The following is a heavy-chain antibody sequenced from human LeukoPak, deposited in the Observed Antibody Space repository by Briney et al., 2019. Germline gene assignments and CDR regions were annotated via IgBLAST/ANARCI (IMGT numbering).Heavy chain of an antibody. V-gene: IGHV1-8*01. CDR3: ARGPKVYSSSSGYWFDP. CDR2: MNPNSGNT. J-gene: IGHJ5*02. Sequence: GASVKVSCKASGYTFTSYDIDWVRQATGQGLEWMGWMNPNSGNTGYAQKFQGRVTMTRNTPISTAYMELSSLRSEDTAVYYCARGPKVYSSSSGYWFDPWGQGTLVAVSS. D-gene: IGHD6-6*01. CDR1: GYTFTSYD.